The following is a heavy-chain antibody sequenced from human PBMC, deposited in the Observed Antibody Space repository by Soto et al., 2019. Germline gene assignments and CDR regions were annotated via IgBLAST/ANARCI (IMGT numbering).Heavy chain of an antibody. CDR1: GFPFRSYG. CDR2: IWNDGSHA. D-gene: IGHD3-22*01. CDR3: ARDKTDSGGYPDS. V-gene: IGHV3-33*01. J-gene: IGHJ4*02. Sequence: PGGSLRLSCEGSGFPFRSYGIQWVRQAPGKGLEWLGLIWNDGSHAYYADSVKGRFTISRDNSKNTVFLQVSNLRAEDTAVYFCARDKTDSGGYPDSWGQGTLVTVSS.